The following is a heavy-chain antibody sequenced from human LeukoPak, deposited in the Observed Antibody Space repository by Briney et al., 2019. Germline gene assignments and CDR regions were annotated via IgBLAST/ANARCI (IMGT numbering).Heavy chain of an antibody. CDR2: ISAYNGNT. J-gene: IGHJ4*02. V-gene: IGHV1-18*01. CDR1: GYTFTNYG. CDR3: ARDYGTYYYDSSGYSTDFVPVDY. D-gene: IGHD3-22*01. Sequence: ASVKVSCKASGYTFTNYGISWVRQAPGQGLEWMGWISAYNGNTNYAQKLQGRVTMTTDTSTSTAYMELRSLRSDDTAVYYCARDYGTYYYDSSGYSTDFVPVDYWGQGTLVTVSS.